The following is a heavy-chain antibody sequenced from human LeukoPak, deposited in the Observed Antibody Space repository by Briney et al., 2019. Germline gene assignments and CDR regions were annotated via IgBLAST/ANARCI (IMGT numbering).Heavy chain of an antibody. J-gene: IGHJ4*02. CDR1: GFTFSSSG. D-gene: IGHD1-26*01. V-gene: IGHV3-30*03. Sequence: GGTLRLSCVASGFTFSSSGMNWVRQAPGKGLEWVAVTSPDEGLKFYGDSVKGRFTISRDNSKNTMYLQMNNLREEDTAVYYCTRDPILGAPDYFDYWGQGTLVTVSS. CDR3: TRDPILGAPDYFDY. CDR2: TSPDEGLK.